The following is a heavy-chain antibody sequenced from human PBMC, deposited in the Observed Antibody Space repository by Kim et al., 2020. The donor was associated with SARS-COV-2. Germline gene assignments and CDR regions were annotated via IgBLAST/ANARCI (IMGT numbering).Heavy chain of an antibody. CDR2: IYYSGST. V-gene: IGHV4-59*01. J-gene: IGHJ6*03. CDR3: ARSIYSNRYSYYYYMDV. CDR1: GGSISSYY. D-gene: IGHD4-4*01. Sequence: SETLSLTCTVSGGSISSYYWSWIRQPPGKGLEWIGYIYYSGSTNYNPSLKSRVTISVDTSKNQFSLKLSSVTAADTAVYYCARSIYSNRYSYYYYMDVWGKGTTVTVSS.